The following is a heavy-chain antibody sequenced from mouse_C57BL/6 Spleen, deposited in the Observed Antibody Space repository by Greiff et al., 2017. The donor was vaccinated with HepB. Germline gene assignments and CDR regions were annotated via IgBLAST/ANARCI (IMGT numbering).Heavy chain of an antibody. CDR3: ARGHYGSPWFAY. V-gene: IGHV1-64*01. CDR1: GYTFTSYR. CDR2: IHPNSGST. J-gene: IGHJ3*01. Sequence: VQLQQPGAELVKPGASVKLSCKASGYTFTSYRMHWVKQRPGQGLEWIGMIHPNSGSTNYNEKFKSKATLTVDKSSSTAYMQLSSLTSEDSAVYYCARGHYGSPWFAYWGQGTLVTVSA. D-gene: IGHD1-1*01.